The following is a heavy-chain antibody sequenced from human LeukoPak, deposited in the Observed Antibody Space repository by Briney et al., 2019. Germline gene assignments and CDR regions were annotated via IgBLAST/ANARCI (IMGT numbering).Heavy chain of an antibody. CDR3: ARESGAARIGQLLNY. Sequence: PGGSLRLSCAVSGFVFRTSGMHWVRQAPGKGLEWVAFIQYDGSEIYYADSVKGRFTISRDNSKNTLYLQVNSLRVEDTAVFYCARESGAARIGQLLNYWGQGTLVTVSS. CDR1: GFVFRTSG. CDR2: IQYDGSEI. V-gene: IGHV3-30*02. J-gene: IGHJ4*02. D-gene: IGHD3-10*01.